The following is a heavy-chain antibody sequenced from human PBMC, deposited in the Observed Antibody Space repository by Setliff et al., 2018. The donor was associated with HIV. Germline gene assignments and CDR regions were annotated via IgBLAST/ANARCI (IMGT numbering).Heavy chain of an antibody. V-gene: IGHV4-61*09. Sequence: TLSLTCTVSGDSMTSGSFYWSWVRQPAGKGLEWIGQVHSTLSTNYNPSLKSRLSISADTSKNQFSLNLRSVTAADTALYYCARRTFGSGRFDPWGQGTPVTVSS. D-gene: IGHD6-19*01. CDR3: ARRTFGSGRFDP. J-gene: IGHJ5*02. CDR2: VHSTLST. CDR1: GDSMTSGSFY.